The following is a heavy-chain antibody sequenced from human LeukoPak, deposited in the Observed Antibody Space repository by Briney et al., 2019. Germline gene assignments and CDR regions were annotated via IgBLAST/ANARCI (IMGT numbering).Heavy chain of an antibody. D-gene: IGHD5-12*01. J-gene: IGHJ3*02. Sequence: ASVKVSCKVSGYTFTSYYMHWVRQAPGQGLEWMGIINPSGGSTTYAQKFQGRITMARDTSTSTVYMELSSLRSEDTAVYYCARVSLVATSDAFDIWGQGTMVTVSS. V-gene: IGHV1-46*01. CDR3: ARVSLVATSDAFDI. CDR2: INPSGGST. CDR1: GYTFTSYY.